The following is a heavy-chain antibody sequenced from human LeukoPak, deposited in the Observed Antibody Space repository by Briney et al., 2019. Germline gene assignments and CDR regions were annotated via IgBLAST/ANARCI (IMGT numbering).Heavy chain of an antibody. J-gene: IGHJ5*02. CDR3: ARDPGWFDP. Sequence: GGSLRLSCAASGFTFSNYDMHWVRQAPGKGLEWVAVIWYDGSNKYYADSVKGRFTISRDNSKNTLYLQMNSLRAEDTAVYYCARDPGWFDPWGQGTLVTVSS. V-gene: IGHV3-33*08. CDR1: GFTFSNYD. CDR2: IWYDGSNK.